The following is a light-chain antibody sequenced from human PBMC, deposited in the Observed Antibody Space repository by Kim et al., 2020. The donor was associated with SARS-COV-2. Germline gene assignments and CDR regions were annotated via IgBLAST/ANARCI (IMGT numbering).Light chain of an antibody. CDR2: DAF. J-gene: IGKJ1*01. Sequence: ASGGDRVTITCRASQSISGSLAWYQQKPGKAPKLLVSDAFSLGSEVPSRFSGSWSGTEFTLTITGLQADDFANYYCQQYESYSPTFGQRNKVDIK. CDR1: QSISGS. V-gene: IGKV1-5*01. CDR3: QQYESYSPT.